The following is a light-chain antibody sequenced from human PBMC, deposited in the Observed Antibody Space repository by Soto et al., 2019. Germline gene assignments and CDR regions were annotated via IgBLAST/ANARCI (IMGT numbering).Light chain of an antibody. CDR2: EVS. J-gene: IGLJ1*01. Sequence: QSVLTQPPSASGSPGQSVTISSTGTISDVGGYNYVSWYQQHPGKAPKLMIYEVSKRPSGVPDRFSGSKSGNTASLTVSGLQPEDEADYYCSSYAGSNKSVFGTGTKVTVL. V-gene: IGLV2-8*01. CDR3: SSYAGSNKSV. CDR1: ISDVGGYNY.